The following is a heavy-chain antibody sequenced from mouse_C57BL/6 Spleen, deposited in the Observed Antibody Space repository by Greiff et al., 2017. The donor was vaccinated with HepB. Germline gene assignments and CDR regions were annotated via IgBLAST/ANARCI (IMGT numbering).Heavy chain of an antibody. J-gene: IGHJ3*01. CDR2: ISYDGSN. CDR1: GYSITSGYY. Sequence: VQLKESGPGLVKPSQSLSLTCSVTGYSITSGYYWNWIRQFPGNKLEWMGYISYDGSNNYNPSLKNRISITRDTSKNQFFLKLNSVTTEDTATYYCAREDYSNYDAWFAYWGQGTLVTVSA. D-gene: IGHD2-5*01. CDR3: AREDYSNYDAWFAY. V-gene: IGHV3-6*01.